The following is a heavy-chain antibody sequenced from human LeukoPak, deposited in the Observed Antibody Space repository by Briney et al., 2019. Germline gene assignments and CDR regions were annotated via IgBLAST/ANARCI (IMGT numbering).Heavy chain of an antibody. Sequence: PSGTLSLTCAVSGGSISSSNWWSWVRQPPGKGLEWIGEIYHSGSTNYNPSLKSRVTISVDKSKNQFSLKLSSVTAADTAVYYCARSNFGRIPGSNWFDPWGQGTLVTVSS. V-gene: IGHV4-4*02. CDR3: ARSNFGRIPGSNWFDP. CDR2: IYHSGST. D-gene: IGHD3-10*01. CDR1: GGSISSSNW. J-gene: IGHJ5*02.